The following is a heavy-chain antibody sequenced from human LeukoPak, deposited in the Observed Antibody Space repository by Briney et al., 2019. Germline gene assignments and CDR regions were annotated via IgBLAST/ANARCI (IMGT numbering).Heavy chain of an antibody. D-gene: IGHD3-10*01. CDR2: IKQDGSEK. Sequence: PGGSLRLSCAASGFTFSSYWMSWVHQAPGKGLEWVANIKQDGSEKYYVDSVKGRFTISRDNAKNSLYLQMNSLRAEDTAIYYCAKTMVRGVTGDYWGQGTLVTVSS. J-gene: IGHJ4*02. CDR3: AKTMVRGVTGDY. V-gene: IGHV3-7*03. CDR1: GFTFSSYW.